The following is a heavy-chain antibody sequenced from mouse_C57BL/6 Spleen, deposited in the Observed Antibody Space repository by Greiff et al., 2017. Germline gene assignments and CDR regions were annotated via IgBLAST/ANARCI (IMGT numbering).Heavy chain of an antibody. CDR1: GFTFSSYG. Sequence: DVKLVESGGDLVKPGGSLKLSCAASGFTFSSYGMSWVRQTPDKRLEWVATISSGGSYTYYPDSVKGRFTISRDNAKNTLYLQMSSLKSEDTAMYYCARQLAYYRNYVDYWGQGTTLTVSS. J-gene: IGHJ2*01. CDR2: ISSGGSYT. V-gene: IGHV5-6*02. CDR3: ARQLAYYRNYVDY. D-gene: IGHD2-10*01.